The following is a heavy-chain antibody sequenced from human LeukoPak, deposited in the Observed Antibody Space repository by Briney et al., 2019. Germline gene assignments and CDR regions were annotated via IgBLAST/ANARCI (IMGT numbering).Heavy chain of an antibody. CDR3: ARRNYYGSGSYYNSGYYGMDV. J-gene: IGHJ6*02. CDR2: IYPDDSDT. CDR1: GYSFTSYW. V-gene: IGHV5-51*01. D-gene: IGHD3-10*01. Sequence: GESLKISCKGSGYSFTSYWIGWVRQMPGKGLGWMGIIYPDDSDTRYSPSFQGQVTISADKSISTAYLQWSSLKASDTAMYYCARRNYYGSGSYYNSGYYGMDVWGQGTTVTVSS.